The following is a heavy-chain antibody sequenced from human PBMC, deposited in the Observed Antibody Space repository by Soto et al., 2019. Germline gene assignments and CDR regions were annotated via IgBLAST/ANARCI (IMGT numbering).Heavy chain of an antibody. CDR2: IYHSGST. CDR1: SGSISSSNW. CDR3: ARYIAAAGTILGDY. D-gene: IGHD6-13*01. V-gene: IGHV4-4*02. Sequence: QVQLQESGPGLVKPSGTLSLTCAVSSGSISSSNWWSWVRQPPGKGREWIGEIYHSGSTNYNPSLKSRVTISVDKSKNQFSLKLSSVTAADTAVYYCARYIAAAGTILGDYWGQGTLVTVSS. J-gene: IGHJ4*02.